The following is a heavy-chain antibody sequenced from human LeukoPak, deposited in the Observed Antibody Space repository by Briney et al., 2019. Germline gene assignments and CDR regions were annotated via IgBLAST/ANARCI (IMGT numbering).Heavy chain of an antibody. CDR2: ISYDGSNK. CDR1: GFTFSTYG. CDR3: ARSVGSGSSSPDY. J-gene: IGHJ4*02. Sequence: LPGGSLRLSCAASGFTFSTYGMHWVRQAPGKGLEWVAVISYDGSNKYYADSVKGRFTISRDNSKNTLYLQMNSLRAEDTAVYYCARSVGSGSSSPDYWGQGTLVTVSS. V-gene: IGHV3-30*19. D-gene: IGHD3-10*01.